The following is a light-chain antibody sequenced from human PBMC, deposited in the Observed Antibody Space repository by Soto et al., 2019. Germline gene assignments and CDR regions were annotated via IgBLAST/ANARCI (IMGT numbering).Light chain of an antibody. CDR2: SNN. CDR3: AAWDDSLNGYV. CDR1: SSNIGSNT. V-gene: IGLV1-44*01. J-gene: IGLJ1*01. Sequence: HSVLTQPPSASGTPEQRVTISCSGSSSNIGSNTVNWYQQLPGTAPKLLIYSNNQRPSGVPDRFSGSKSGTSASLAISGLQSEDEADYYCAAWDDSLNGYVFGTGTKVTVL.